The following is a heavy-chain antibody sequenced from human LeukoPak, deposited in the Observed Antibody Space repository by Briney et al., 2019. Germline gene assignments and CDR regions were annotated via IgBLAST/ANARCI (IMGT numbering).Heavy chain of an antibody. CDR3: ATILLYYYGSGIYMGGMAV. D-gene: IGHD3-10*01. V-gene: IGHV1-24*01. J-gene: IGHJ6*02. Sequence: ASVTVSFKVSGYTLTELSMHWVRQAPGKGLEWMGGFDPEDGETIYAQKFQGRVTMTEDTSTDTAYMEVSSLRSEDTAVYYCATILLYYYGSGIYMGGMAVWGQGTTVTVPS. CDR1: GYTLTELS. CDR2: FDPEDGET.